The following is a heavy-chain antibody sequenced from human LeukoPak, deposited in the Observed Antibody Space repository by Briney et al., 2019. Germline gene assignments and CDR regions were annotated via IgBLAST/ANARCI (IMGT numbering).Heavy chain of an antibody. J-gene: IGHJ6*02. D-gene: IGHD2-15*01. CDR1: GFTFSSYA. CDR2: ISGSGGST. CDR3: AKYMVYCSGGSCYYANYYYYGMDV. Sequence: GGSPGLSCAASGFTFSSYAMSWVRQAPGKGLEWVSAISGSGGSTYYADSVKGRFTISRDNSKNTLYLQMNSLRAEDTAVYYCAKYMVYCSGGSCYYANYYYYGMDVWGQGTTVTVSS. V-gene: IGHV3-23*01.